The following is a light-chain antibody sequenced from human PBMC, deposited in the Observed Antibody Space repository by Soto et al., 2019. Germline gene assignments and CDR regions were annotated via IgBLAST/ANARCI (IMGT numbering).Light chain of an antibody. CDR2: EVR. CDR1: SSDVGAYNY. V-gene: IGLV2-14*01. J-gene: IGLJ3*02. CDR3: SSYTTSSTLV. Sequence: QSALTQPASVSGSPGQSITISCTGSSSDVGAYNYVSWYQQRPGKAPKLMICEVRNRPSGVSNRFSGSKSGNTASLTISGLQAEDEADYYCSSYTTSSTLVFGGGTQVTVL.